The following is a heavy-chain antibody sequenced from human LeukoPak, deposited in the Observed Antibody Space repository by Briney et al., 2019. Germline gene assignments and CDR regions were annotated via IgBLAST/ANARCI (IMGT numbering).Heavy chain of an antibody. CDR1: GGSISSDDYF. Sequence: SETLSLTCTVSGGSISSDDYFWSWIRQPPGKGLEWIGYIYFSGSTYYNPSLKSRVTMSVDTSKNQFSLKLSSVTAADTAVYYCARYYDILTGYFDFWGQGTLVTVSS. J-gene: IGHJ4*02. CDR3: ARYYDILTGYFDF. V-gene: IGHV4-30-4*01. D-gene: IGHD3-9*01. CDR2: IYFSGST.